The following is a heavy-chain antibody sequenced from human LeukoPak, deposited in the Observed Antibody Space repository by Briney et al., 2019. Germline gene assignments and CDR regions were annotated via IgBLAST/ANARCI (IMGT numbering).Heavy chain of an antibody. V-gene: IGHV4-59*01. J-gene: IGHJ5*02. Sequence: PSETLSLTCTVSGGSISSYYWSWIRQPPGKGLEWIGYIYYSGSTNYNPSLKSRVTISVDTSKNQFSLKLSSVTAADTAVYYCARVNPGSSSWYGWTTPNWFDPWGQGTLVTVSS. CDR2: IYYSGST. CDR1: GGSISSYY. D-gene: IGHD6-13*01. CDR3: ARVNPGSSSWYGWTTPNWFDP.